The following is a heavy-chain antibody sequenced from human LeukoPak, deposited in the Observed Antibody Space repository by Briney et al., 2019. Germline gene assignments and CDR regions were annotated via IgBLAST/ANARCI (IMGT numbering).Heavy chain of an antibody. V-gene: IGHV3-7*01. J-gene: IGHJ6*03. D-gene: IGHD6-13*01. CDR2: IKQDGSEK. Sequence: GGSLRLSCAASGFTFSSYWMSWVRQAPGKGLEWVANIKQDGSEKYYVDSVKGRFTISRDNAKNSLYLQMNSLRAEDTAVYYCARFGTDSSSWRQISKYYYYMDVWGKGTTVTVSS. CDR1: GFTFSSYW. CDR3: ARFGTDSSSWRQISKYYYYMDV.